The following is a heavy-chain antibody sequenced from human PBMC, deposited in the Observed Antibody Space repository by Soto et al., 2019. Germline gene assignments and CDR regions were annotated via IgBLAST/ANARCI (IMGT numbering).Heavy chain of an antibody. V-gene: IGHV3-23*01. D-gene: IGHD2-21*01. CDR1: GFTFSNYG. Sequence: EVQLLESGGGLIQPGGSLRLSCEASGFTFSNYGMTWVRLAPGKGLEWVSTISGSGGRTFYADPVKGRFTISRDNSKNPLYLQMHSLRAEDTAVYYCAKEMIASTLADFFDYWGQGTLVTVSS. CDR3: AKEMIASTLADFFDY. CDR2: ISGSGGRT. J-gene: IGHJ4*02.